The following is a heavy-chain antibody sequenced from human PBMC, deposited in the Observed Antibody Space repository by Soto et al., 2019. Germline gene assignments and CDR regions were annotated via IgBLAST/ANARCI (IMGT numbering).Heavy chain of an antibody. CDR2: SRNKTKGYTT. CDR1: GFTFSDHY. J-gene: IGHJ4*02. D-gene: IGHD2-15*01. CDR3: ARVIVVVAGTTHHYYFDY. Sequence: EVQLVESGGGLVQPGGSLRLSCAGSGFTFSDHYMDWVRQAPGQGLEWVGRSRNKTKGYTTEYAASVKGRFTMSRDESKSSLYLQMNSLKIEDTAVYYCARVIVVVAGTTHHYYFDYWGQGTLVTVSS. V-gene: IGHV3-72*01.